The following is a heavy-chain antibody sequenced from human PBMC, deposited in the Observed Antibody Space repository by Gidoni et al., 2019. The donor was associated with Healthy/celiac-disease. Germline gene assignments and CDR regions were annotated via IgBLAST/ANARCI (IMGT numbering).Heavy chain of an antibody. D-gene: IGHD3-9*01. Sequence: QVQLVESGGGVVQPGRSLRLSCAASGFTFSSYGMHWVRQAPGKGLEWVAVISYDGSNKYYADSVKGRFTISRDNSKNTLYLQMNSLRAEDTAVYYCAKDDILTGYYSMLDYWGQGTLVTVSS. J-gene: IGHJ4*02. V-gene: IGHV3-30*18. CDR2: ISYDGSNK. CDR3: AKDDILTGYYSMLDY. CDR1: GFTFSSYG.